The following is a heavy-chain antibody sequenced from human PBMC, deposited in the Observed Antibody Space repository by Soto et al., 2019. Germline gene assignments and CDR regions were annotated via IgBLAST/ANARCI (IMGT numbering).Heavy chain of an antibody. CDR3: ARRGYCSGGSCYGWFDP. V-gene: IGHV1-69*06. CDR2: IIPIFGTA. J-gene: IGHJ5*02. CDR1: GGTFSRYA. Sequence: QVQLVQSGAEVKKPGSSVKVSCKASGGTFSRYAISWVRQAPGQGLEWMGGIIPIFGTANYAKKFQGRVTITADKSTSTAYIELSSLRSEDTAVYYCARRGYCSGGSCYGWFDPWGQGPLVTVSS. D-gene: IGHD2-15*01.